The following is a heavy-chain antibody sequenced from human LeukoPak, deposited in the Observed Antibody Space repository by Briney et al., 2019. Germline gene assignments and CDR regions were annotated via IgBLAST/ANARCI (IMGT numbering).Heavy chain of an antibody. Sequence: GRSLRLSCAASGFTLSSYAMHWVRQAPGKGLEWVAVISYDGSNKYYADSVKGRFTISRDNSKNTLYLQMNSLRAEDTAVYYCARDRYKVAAAGTDYWGQATLVTVSS. CDR1: GFTLSSYA. CDR3: ARDRYKVAAAGTDY. V-gene: IGHV3-30*01. CDR2: ISYDGSNK. J-gene: IGHJ4*02. D-gene: IGHD6-13*01.